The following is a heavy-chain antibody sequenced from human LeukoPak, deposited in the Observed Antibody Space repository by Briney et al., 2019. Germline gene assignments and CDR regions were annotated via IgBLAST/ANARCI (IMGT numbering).Heavy chain of an antibody. CDR1: GFTFDDYA. Sequence: GGSLRLSCTASGFTFDDYAMSWVRQAPGKGLEWVCFIRSKAYSGTTEYAASVKGRFTISRDDSKSIAYLQMNSLKTEDTAVYYCTRAQYYDFWSGYYMDVWGKGTTVTVSS. CDR3: TRAQYYDFWSGYYMDV. J-gene: IGHJ6*03. V-gene: IGHV3-49*04. D-gene: IGHD3-3*01. CDR2: IRSKAYSGTT.